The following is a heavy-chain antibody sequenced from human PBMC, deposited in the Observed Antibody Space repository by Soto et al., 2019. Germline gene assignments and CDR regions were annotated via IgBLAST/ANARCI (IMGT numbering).Heavy chain of an antibody. Sequence: PSETLSLTCTVSGGSISSYYWSWIRQPPGKGLEYIGYIYYSGSTNYNPSLKSRVTISVDTSKNQFSLKLSSVTAADTAVDYCARDLGSAAFDIWGQGTMVTVSS. D-gene: IGHD1-26*01. CDR3: ARDLGSAAFDI. CDR1: GGSISSYY. V-gene: IGHV4-59*01. J-gene: IGHJ3*02. CDR2: IYYSGST.